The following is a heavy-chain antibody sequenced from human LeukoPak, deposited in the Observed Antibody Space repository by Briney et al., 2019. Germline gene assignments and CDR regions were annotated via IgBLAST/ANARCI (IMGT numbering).Heavy chain of an antibody. D-gene: IGHD3-10*01. Sequence: SETLSLTCAVYGGSFSGYHWSWIRQPPGKGLEWIGEINHSGSTNYNPSLKGRVTISVDTSKNQFSLKLSSVTAADTAVYYCARGMGSGYYGSGSPGYWGQGTLVTVSS. CDR3: ARGMGSGYYGSGSPGY. CDR1: GGSFSGYH. CDR2: INHSGST. V-gene: IGHV4-34*01. J-gene: IGHJ4*02.